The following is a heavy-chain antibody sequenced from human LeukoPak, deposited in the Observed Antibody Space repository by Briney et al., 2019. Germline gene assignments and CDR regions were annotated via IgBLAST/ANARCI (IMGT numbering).Heavy chain of an antibody. D-gene: IGHD3-22*01. CDR2: IYYSGST. CDR3: ARGTGSSGYSFDY. CDR1: GGSISSYY. J-gene: IGHJ4*02. V-gene: IGHV4-59*01. Sequence: SETLSLTCTVSGGSISSYYWSWIRQPPGKGLEWIGYIYYSGSTNYNPSLKSRVTISVDTSKNQFSLKLSSATAADTAVYYCARGTGSSGYSFDYWGQGTLVTVSS.